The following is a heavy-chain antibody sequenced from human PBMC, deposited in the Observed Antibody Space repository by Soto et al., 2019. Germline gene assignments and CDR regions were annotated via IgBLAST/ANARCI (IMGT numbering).Heavy chain of an antibody. J-gene: IGHJ4*02. CDR2: ISAYNGNT. D-gene: IGHD7-27*01. CDR1: GYTFTSYG. Sequence: QVQLVQSGAEVKKPGASVKVSCKASGYTFTSYGISWVRQAPGQGLEWMGWISAYNGNTNYAQKLLGTLARATDTSTGAAYLELRSLRSADRAVYCFAGSVAGDEDLGYGGQGTVVSVTP. CDR3: AGSVAGDEDLGY. V-gene: IGHV1-18*01.